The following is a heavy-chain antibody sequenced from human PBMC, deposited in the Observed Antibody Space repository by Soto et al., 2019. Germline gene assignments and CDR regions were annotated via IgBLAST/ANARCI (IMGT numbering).Heavy chain of an antibody. D-gene: IGHD3-22*01. V-gene: IGHV4-31*03. CDR2: IYYSGST. CDR3: ARTYYYDSSGYPPSPLYFDY. J-gene: IGHJ4*02. CDR1: GGSISSGGYY. Sequence: QVQLQESGPGLVKPSQTLSLTCTVSGGSISSGGYYWSWIRQHPEKGLEWIGYIYYSGSTYYNPSLKSRVTISVDTSKNQFSLKLSSVTAADTAVYYCARTYYYDSSGYPPSPLYFDYWGQGTLVTVSS.